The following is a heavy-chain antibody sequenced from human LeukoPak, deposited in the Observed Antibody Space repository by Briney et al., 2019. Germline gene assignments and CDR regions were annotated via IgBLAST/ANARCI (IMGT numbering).Heavy chain of an antibody. D-gene: IGHD6-6*01. J-gene: IGHJ4*02. CDR3: ARGGAARPDY. V-gene: IGHV3-48*01. Sequence: GGSLRLSCAASGFTFSSYGMDWVRQPPGKGLEWVSYISSASTNINYADSVKGRFTVSRDNAKNSLYLQMNSLKAEDTAVYYCARGGAARPDYWGQGTLVTVSS. CDR1: GFTFSSYG. CDR2: ISSASTNI.